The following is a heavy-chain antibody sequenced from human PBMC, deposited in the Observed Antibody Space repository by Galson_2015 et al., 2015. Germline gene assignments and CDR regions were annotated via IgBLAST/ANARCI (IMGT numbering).Heavy chain of an antibody. V-gene: IGHV4-39*01. CDR2: SYYSESP. CDR3: VRHFDILTGFSPCMGV. Sequence: ETLSLTCTVSGGSISSHTYYWGWIRRPPGKGLEWIGNSYYSESPYYNPSLKSRVTVSVDTSKNQFSLKLSSVTAADTAVYYCVRHFDILTGFSPCMGVWGQGTTVTVSS. J-gene: IGHJ6*02. D-gene: IGHD3-9*01. CDR1: GGSISSHTYY.